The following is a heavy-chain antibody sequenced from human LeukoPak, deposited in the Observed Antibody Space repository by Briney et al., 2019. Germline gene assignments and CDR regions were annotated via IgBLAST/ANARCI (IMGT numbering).Heavy chain of an antibody. V-gene: IGHV4-34*01. Sequence: SETLSLTCAVYGGSFSGYYWSWIRQTPGKGLEWIGSIYYSGSTYYNPSLKSRVTISVDTSKNQFSLRLSSVTAADTAVYYCAATAGRYSSFDYWGQGTLVTVSS. D-gene: IGHD6-13*01. CDR1: GGSFSGYY. J-gene: IGHJ4*02. CDR3: AATAGRYSSFDY. CDR2: IYYSGST.